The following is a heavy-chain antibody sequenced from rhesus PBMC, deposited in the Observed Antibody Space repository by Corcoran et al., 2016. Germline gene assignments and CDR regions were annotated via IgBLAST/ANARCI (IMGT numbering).Heavy chain of an antibody. CDR2: ISGSSGST. CDR3: ARDLVEYCTGSGCYPPYY. CDR1: GGSISSSNW. Sequence: QVQLQESGPGLVKPSETLSLTCAVSGGSISSSNWWGWIRQPPGKGLEWIGYISGSSGSTYYNPSLKSRVTISTDTSKNQFSLKLSSVTAADTAVYYCARDLVEYCTGSGCYPPYYWGQGVLVTVSS. J-gene: IGHJ4*01. V-gene: IGHV4-65*01. D-gene: IGHD2-21*01.